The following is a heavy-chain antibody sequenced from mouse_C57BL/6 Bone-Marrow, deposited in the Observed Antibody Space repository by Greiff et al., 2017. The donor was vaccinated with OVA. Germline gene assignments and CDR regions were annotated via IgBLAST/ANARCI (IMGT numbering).Heavy chain of an antibody. CDR1: GYAFTTYL. CDR2: INPGSGGT. CDR3: ARNYYGTFFAY. V-gene: IGHV1-54*01. Sequence: QVQLQQSGAELVRPGTSVKVSCKASGYAFTTYLIEWVKQRPGQGLEWIGVINPGSGGTNYNEKFKGKATLTADKSSSTAYMQLSSLTSEDSAVYFCARNYYGTFFAYWGQGTLVTVSA. J-gene: IGHJ3*01. D-gene: IGHD1-1*01.